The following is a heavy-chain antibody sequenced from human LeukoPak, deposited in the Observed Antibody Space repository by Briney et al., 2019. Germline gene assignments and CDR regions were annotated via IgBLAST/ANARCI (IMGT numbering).Heavy chain of an antibody. V-gene: IGHV3-15*07. Sequence: GGSFRLSCAASGFTFGNAWMTWVRQAPGKGRGWSGRIKSKTDGGTTDYAAPVKGRFTISRDDSKNTLYLQMNSLKTEDTAVYYCTTGTYYYDTLCDYWGQGTLVTVSS. CDR2: IKSKTDGGTT. CDR3: TTGTYYYDTLCDY. D-gene: IGHD3-22*01. J-gene: IGHJ4*02. CDR1: GFTFGNAW.